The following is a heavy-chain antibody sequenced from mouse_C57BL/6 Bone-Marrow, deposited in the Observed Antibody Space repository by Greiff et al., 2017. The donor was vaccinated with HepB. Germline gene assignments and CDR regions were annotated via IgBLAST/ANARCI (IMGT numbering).Heavy chain of an antibody. CDR3: ARSPLYYAMDY. J-gene: IGHJ4*01. V-gene: IGHV5-4*01. CDR2: ISDGGSYT. CDR1: GFTFSSYA. Sequence: EVQRVESGGGLVKPGGSLKLSCAASGFTFSSYAMSWVRQTPEKRLEWVATISDGGSYTYYPDNVKGRFTISRDNAKNNLYLQMSHLKSEDTAMYYCARSPLYYAMDYWGQGTSVTVSS.